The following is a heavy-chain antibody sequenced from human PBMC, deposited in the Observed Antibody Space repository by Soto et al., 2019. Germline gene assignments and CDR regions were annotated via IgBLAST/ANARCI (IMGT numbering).Heavy chain of an antibody. J-gene: IGHJ4*02. CDR1: GFTFSSCW. Sequence: GGSLRVSFAASGFTFSSCWMHWVRQVPGKGLVGVSRIGSDGSITNYADSVKGRFSISRDHAKNTLYLQMNSLRAEDTAVHYCVRYPRSARVRYRPHXWGQVALFTVSX. CDR2: IGSDGSIT. V-gene: IGHV3-74*01. D-gene: IGHD3-16*02. CDR3: VRYPRSARVRYRPHX.